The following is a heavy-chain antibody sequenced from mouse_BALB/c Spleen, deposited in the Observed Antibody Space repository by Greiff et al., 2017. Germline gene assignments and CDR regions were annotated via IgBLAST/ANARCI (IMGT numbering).Heavy chain of an antibody. Sequence: EVKLVESGGGLVQPGGSMKLSCVASGFTFSSYWMSWVRQSPEKGLEWVAEIRLKSDNYATHYAESVKGKFTISRDDSKSRLYLQMNSLRAEDTGIYYCTRRYFDYWGQGTTLTVSS. CDR2: IRLKSDNYAT. CDR3: TRRYFDY. D-gene: IGHD2-12*01. CDR1: GFTFSSYW. J-gene: IGHJ2*01. V-gene: IGHV6-6*02.